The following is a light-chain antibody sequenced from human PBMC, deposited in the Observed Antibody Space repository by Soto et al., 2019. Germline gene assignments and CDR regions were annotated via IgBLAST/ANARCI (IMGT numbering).Light chain of an antibody. CDR1: QSVDSRF. CDR2: GAS. V-gene: IGKV3-20*01. Sequence: EIVLTQSPGTLSLSPGERVTLSCRASQSVDSRFLAWYQQKPGQAPRLLVYGASIRATGIPDRFSGSGSGTDFTLSIRRLEPEDFAVYYCQQYDSSRTFSQGTKVEMK. CDR3: QQYDSSRT. J-gene: IGKJ1*01.